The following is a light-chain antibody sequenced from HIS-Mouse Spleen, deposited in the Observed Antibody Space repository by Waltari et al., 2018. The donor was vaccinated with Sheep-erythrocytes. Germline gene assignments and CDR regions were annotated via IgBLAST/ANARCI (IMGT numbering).Light chain of an antibody. V-gene: IGLV2-23*01. CDR2: EGS. CDR1: SSDVGSYNL. CDR3: CSYAGSSTWV. Sequence: QSALTQPASVSGSPGQSITISCTGTSSDVGSYNLVSWYQQHPGKAPKLMIYEGSKRPSGVSNRFSASKSGNTASLTIPGLQAEDEADYYCCSYAGSSTWVFGGGTKLTVL. J-gene: IGLJ3*02.